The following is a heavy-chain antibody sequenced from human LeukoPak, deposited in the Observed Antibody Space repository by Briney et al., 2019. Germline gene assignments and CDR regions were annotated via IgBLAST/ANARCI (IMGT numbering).Heavy chain of an antibody. D-gene: IGHD3-9*01. J-gene: IGHJ4*02. CDR1: GFTVSSNC. CDR3: AKTYTSDYDILTGYYIFDY. V-gene: IGHV3-23*01. Sequence: GGSLRLSCAASGFTVSSNCMSWVRQAPGKGLEWVSAISGSGGSTYYADSVKGRFTISRDNSKNTLYLQMNSLRAEDTAVYYCAKTYTSDYDILTGYYIFDYWGQGTLVTVSS. CDR2: ISGSGGST.